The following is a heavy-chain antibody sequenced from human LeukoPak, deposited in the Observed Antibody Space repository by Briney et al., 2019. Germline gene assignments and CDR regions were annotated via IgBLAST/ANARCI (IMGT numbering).Heavy chain of an antibody. D-gene: IGHD3-16*02. CDR1: GGTFSSYA. CDR2: IIPIFGTA. J-gene: IGHJ3*02. Sequence: ASVKVSCKASGGTFSSYAISWVRQAPGQGLEWMGGIIPIFGTANYAQKFQGRVTITTDESTSTAYMELSSLRSEDTAVYYCAREDYRRAAPRAFDIWGQGTTVTVSS. V-gene: IGHV1-69*05. CDR3: AREDYRRAAPRAFDI.